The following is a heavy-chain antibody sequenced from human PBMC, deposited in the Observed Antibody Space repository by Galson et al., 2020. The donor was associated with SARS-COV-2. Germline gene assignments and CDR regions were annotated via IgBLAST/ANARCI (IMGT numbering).Heavy chain of an antibody. D-gene: IGHD4-17*01. CDR3: ARLDYGDYWGWFDP. Sequence: ASETLSLNCTVSGGSISSYYWSWIRQPPGKGLEWIGYIYYSGSTNYNHSLKSRVTISVDTSKNQFSLKLSSVTAADTAVYYCARLDYGDYWGWFDPWGQGTLVTVSS. CDR2: IYYSGST. V-gene: IGHV4-59*08. CDR1: GGSISSYY. J-gene: IGHJ5*02.